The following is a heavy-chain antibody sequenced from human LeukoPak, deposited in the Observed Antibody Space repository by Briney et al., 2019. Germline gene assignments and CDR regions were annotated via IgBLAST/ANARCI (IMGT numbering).Heavy chain of an antibody. J-gene: IGHJ6*02. CDR1: GGSISSGGYS. D-gene: IGHD1-26*01. V-gene: IGHV4-30-2*01. CDR3: ARERYLGWELLPPYGMDV. CDR2: IYHSGST. Sequence: NTSETLSLTCAVSGGSISSGGYSWSWIRQPPGKGLEWIGYIYHSGSTYYNPSLKSRVTISVDTSKNQFSLKLSSVTAADTAVYYCARERYLGWELLPPYGMDVWGQGTTVTVSS.